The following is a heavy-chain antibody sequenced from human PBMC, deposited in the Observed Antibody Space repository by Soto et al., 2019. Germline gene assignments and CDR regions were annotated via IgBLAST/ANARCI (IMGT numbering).Heavy chain of an antibody. CDR1: GCPIGNYY. Sequence: ETLPVTYTCSGCPIGNYYLSLILQPPGKGLEWIGYIYYSGSTNYNPSLKSRVTISVDTSKNQFSLKLSSVTAADTAVYYCAAATFGAVIEAGIFDYRGQGTLVTVSS. D-gene: IGHD3-16*02. V-gene: IGHV4-59*01. CDR3: AAATFGAVIEAGIFDY. CDR2: IYYSGST. J-gene: IGHJ4*02.